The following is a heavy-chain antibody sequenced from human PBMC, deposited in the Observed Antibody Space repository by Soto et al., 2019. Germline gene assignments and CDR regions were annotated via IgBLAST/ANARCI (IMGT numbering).Heavy chain of an antibody. Sequence: SETLSLTCTVSGGSISSYYWSWIRQPPGKGLEWIGYIYYSGSTNYNPSLKSRVTISVDTSKNQFSLKLRSVTAADTAGYYCASIAIFGEPTYYFDYWGQGTLVTVSS. D-gene: IGHD3-3*01. J-gene: IGHJ4*02. V-gene: IGHV4-59*01. CDR3: ASIAIFGEPTYYFDY. CDR2: IYYSGST. CDR1: GGSISSYY.